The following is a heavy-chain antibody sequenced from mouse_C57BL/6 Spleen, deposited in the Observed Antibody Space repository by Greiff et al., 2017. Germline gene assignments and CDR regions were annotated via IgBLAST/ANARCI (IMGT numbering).Heavy chain of an antibody. CDR2: ISDGGSCT. Sequence: EVQLVEPGGGLVKPGGSLKLSCAASGFTFSSYAMSWVRQTPEKRLEWVATISDGGSCTYYPDNVKGRFTLSRDNAKNTLYLQMSHLKSEDTAMYYCARDYYGSSYTFAYWGQGTLVTVSA. D-gene: IGHD1-1*01. CDR1: GFTFSSYA. J-gene: IGHJ3*01. V-gene: IGHV5-4*01. CDR3: ARDYYGSSYTFAY.